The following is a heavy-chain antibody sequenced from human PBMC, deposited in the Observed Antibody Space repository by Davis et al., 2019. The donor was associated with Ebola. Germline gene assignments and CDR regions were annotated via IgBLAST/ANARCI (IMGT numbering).Heavy chain of an antibody. V-gene: IGHV4-34*01. CDR1: GGSFSGYY. Sequence: SETLSLTCAVYGGSFSGYYWTWIRQRPGKGLEWIGYIYYTGNTYYNPSLKSRVTISIDTSKNQFSLKLSSVTAADTAVYYCARGTAYGGNSVWFDPWGQGTLVTVSS. J-gene: IGHJ5*02. CDR3: ARGTAYGGNSVWFDP. CDR2: IYYTGNT. D-gene: IGHD4-23*01.